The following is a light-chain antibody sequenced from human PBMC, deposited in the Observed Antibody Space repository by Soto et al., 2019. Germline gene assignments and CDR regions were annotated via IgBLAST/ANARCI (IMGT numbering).Light chain of an antibody. CDR1: QAISTW. V-gene: IGKV1-5*01. J-gene: IGKJ1*01. CDR3: QQYTNTNNPWM. CDR2: DAS. Sequence: DIQLTQSPPTLSASVGDRVTITCRASQAISTWMAWYQHKPVQAPKPLVYDASTLQSGVAARFSGSGSGTEFTLIISGLQPDDSATYYCQQYTNTNNPWMFGQGTKVDIK.